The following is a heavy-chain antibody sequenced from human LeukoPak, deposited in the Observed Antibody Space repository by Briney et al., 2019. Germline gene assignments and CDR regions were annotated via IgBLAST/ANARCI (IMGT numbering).Heavy chain of an antibody. CDR3: ARGVNTYYYGSGSYYRN. CDR2: ISSSGSTI. V-gene: IGHV3-48*03. D-gene: IGHD3-10*01. J-gene: IGHJ4*02. Sequence: GGSLRLSCAASGFTFSSYEMNWVRQAPGKGLEWVSYISSSGSTIYYADSVKGRFTISRDNAKNSLYLQMNSLRAEDTAVYYCARGVNTYYYGSGSYYRNWGQGTLVTVSS. CDR1: GFTFSSYE.